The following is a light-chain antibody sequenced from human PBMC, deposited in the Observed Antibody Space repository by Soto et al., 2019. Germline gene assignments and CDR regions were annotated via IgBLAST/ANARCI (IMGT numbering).Light chain of an antibody. J-gene: IGLJ2*01. CDR1: SGHSSYP. CDR2: LNSDGSH. Sequence: QAVVTQSPSASASLGASVKITCTLSSGHSSYPIAWHQQQPDKGPRYLMKLNSDGSHSKGDGIPDRFSGSSSGAERYLTISSLQSEDEADFYCQTWATGIRVFGGGTQLTVL. CDR3: QTWATGIRV. V-gene: IGLV4-69*01.